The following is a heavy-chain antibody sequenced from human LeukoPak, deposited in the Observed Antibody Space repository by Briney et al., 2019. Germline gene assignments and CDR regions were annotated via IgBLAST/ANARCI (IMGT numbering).Heavy chain of an antibody. Sequence: SQTLSLTCAISGDSVSSNSAAWNWIRQSPSRGLEWLGRTYYRSKRYNDYAVSVKSRITINPDTSKNQFSLQLNSVTPEDTAVYYCARVGNYDFWSGYYTGIEWFDPWGQGTLVTVSS. CDR2: TYYRSKRYN. J-gene: IGHJ5*02. CDR3: ARVGNYDFWSGYYTGIEWFDP. V-gene: IGHV6-1*01. CDR1: GDSVSSNSAA. D-gene: IGHD3-3*01.